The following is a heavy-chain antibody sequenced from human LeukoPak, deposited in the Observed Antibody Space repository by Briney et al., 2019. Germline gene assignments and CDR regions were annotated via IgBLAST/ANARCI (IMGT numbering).Heavy chain of an antibody. V-gene: IGHV4-30-4*08. CDR3: ARQSIAARGYYYYMDV. Sequence: PSETLSLTCTVSGGSISSGDYYWSWIRQPPGKGLEWIGYIYYSGSTYYNPSLKSQVTISVDTSKNHFSLRLSSVTAADTAVYYCARQSIAARGYYYYMDVWGKGTTVTVSS. D-gene: IGHD6-6*01. J-gene: IGHJ6*03. CDR2: IYYSGST. CDR1: GGSISSGDYY.